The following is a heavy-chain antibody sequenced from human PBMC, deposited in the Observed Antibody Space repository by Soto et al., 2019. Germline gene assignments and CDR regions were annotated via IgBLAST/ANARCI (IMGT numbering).Heavy chain of an antibody. Sequence: SVKVSCKASGGTFTNNDVSCLRQATGQGLEWMGWMNPGSGDTGYAQKFQGRVTMTRDISIATAYMELSSLRSDDTAIYYCARMATFGSLNWFDPWGQGTLVTVSS. CDR2: MNPGSGDT. J-gene: IGHJ5*02. D-gene: IGHD3-16*01. V-gene: IGHV1-8*01. CDR3: ARMATFGSLNWFDP. CDR1: GGTFTNND.